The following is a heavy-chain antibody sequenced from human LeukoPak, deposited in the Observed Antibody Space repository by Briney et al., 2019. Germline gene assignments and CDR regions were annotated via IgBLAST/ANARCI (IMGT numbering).Heavy chain of an antibody. V-gene: IGHV3-21*01. CDR3: ATEGPYGYSNYNDY. CDR2: ISSSSSYI. D-gene: IGHD5-24*01. J-gene: IGHJ4*02. Sequence: GGSLRLSCAASGFTFSSYSMNWVRQAPGKGLEWVSSISSSSSYIYYADSVKGRFTISRDNAKNSLYLQMNSLRAEDTAVYYCATEGPYGYSNYNDYWGQGTLVTVSS. CDR1: GFTFSSYS.